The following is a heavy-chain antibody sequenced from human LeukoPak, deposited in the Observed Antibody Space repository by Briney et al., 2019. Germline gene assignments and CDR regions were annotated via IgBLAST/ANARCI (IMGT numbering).Heavy chain of an antibody. Sequence: GASVKVSCKASGYNFATCGISWVRQAPGQGLEWMGWIAPYNDNANSAQKFQGRLSMTADTSTSTASMELRSLRSDDTAVYYCTRDPRHKYGNFDNWGQGTLVTVSS. CDR1: GYNFATCG. V-gene: IGHV1-18*01. D-gene: IGHD2/OR15-2a*01. CDR2: IAPYNDNA. CDR3: TRDPRHKYGNFDN. J-gene: IGHJ4*02.